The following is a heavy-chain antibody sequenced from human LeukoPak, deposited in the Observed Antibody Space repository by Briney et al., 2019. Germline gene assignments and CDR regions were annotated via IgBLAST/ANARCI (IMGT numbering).Heavy chain of an antibody. CDR2: IIPILGIA. CDR3: AIAVEPDEDY. Sequence: SVKVSCKASGGTFSSYAISWVRQAPGQGLEWMGRIIPILGIATYAQKFQGRVTITADKSTSTAYMELSSLRSEDTAVYYCAIAVEPDEDYWGQGTLVTVSS. V-gene: IGHV1-69*04. J-gene: IGHJ4*02. CDR1: GGTFSSYA. D-gene: IGHD6-19*01.